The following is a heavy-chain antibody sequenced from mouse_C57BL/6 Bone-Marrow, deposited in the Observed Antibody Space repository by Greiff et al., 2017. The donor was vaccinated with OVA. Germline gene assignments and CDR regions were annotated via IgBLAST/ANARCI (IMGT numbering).Heavy chain of an antibody. Sequence: VQVVESGGGLVKPGGSLKLSCAASGFTFSDYGMHWVRQAPEKGLEWVAYISSGSSTIYYADTVKGRFTISRDNAKNTLFLQMTSLRSEDTSMYYCAKLFWFAYWGQGTLVTVSA. CDR3: AKLFWFAY. V-gene: IGHV5-17*01. J-gene: IGHJ3*01. CDR1: GFTFSDYG. CDR2: ISSGSSTI.